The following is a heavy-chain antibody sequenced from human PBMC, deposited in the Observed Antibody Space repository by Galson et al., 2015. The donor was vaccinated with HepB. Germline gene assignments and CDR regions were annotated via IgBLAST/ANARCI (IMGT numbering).Heavy chain of an antibody. J-gene: IGHJ6*02. CDR3: ARLYSSSWSLNYYYYGMDV. V-gene: IGHV3-33*08. Sequence: SLRLSCAASGFTFSSYGMHWVRQAPGKGLEWVAVIWYDGSNKYYADSVKGRFTISRDNSKNTLYLQMNSLRAEDTAVYYCARLYSSSWSLNYYYYGMDVWGQGTTVTVSS. D-gene: IGHD6-13*01. CDR2: IWYDGSNK. CDR1: GFTFSSYG.